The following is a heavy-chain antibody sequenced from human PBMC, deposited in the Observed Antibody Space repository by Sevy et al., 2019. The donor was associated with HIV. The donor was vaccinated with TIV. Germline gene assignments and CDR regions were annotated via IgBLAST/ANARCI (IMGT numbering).Heavy chain of an antibody. CDR1: GFTFNTYG. CDR3: ARDFDF. J-gene: IGHJ5*01. V-gene: IGHV3-33*01. CDR2: IWNDGSNK. Sequence: GGSLRLSCAASGFTFNTYGMHWVRQAPGKGLEWVALIWNDGSNKFYGDSVKGRFTVSRDNSKNTLYLQMNILRAEDTAVYYCARDFDFWGRGTLVTVSS.